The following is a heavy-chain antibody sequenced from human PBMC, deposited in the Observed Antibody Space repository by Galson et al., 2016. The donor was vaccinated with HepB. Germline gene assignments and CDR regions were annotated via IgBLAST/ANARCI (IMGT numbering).Heavy chain of an antibody. V-gene: IGHV1-69*13. CDR1: GGTFSSYA. D-gene: IGHD4-17*01. CDR3: ARGSRVDGDYGWLRFDP. J-gene: IGHJ5*02. Sequence: SVKVSCKASGGTFSSYAISWVRQAPGQGLEWMGGIIPIFGTANYAQKFQGRVTITADESTSTAYMERSSLRSEDTAVYYCARGSRVDGDYGWLRFDPWGQGTLVTVSS. CDR2: IIPIFGTA.